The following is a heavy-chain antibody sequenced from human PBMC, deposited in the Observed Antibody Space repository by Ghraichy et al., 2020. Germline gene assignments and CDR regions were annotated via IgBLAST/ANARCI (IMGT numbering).Heavy chain of an antibody. Sequence: SQTLSLTCAVSGDSLSSNGVAWNWIRQSPSGGLEWLGRTIYRSKWSNDYATSLKSRITISPDTSKNQFSLQLNSVTPEDMAVYYCVRGKFSAFDIWDQGALVSVSS. D-gene: IGHD3-3*01. J-gene: IGHJ3*02. CDR3: VRGKFSAFDI. V-gene: IGHV6-1*01. CDR1: GDSLSSNGVA. CDR2: TIYRSKWSN.